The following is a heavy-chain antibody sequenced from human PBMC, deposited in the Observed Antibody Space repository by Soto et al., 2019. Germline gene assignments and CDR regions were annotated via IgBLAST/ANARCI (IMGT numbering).Heavy chain of an antibody. J-gene: IGHJ4*02. CDR3: ARDRDGYNYYFDY. CDR1: GFTFSTYW. V-gene: IGHV3-7*01. D-gene: IGHD5-12*01. Sequence: GGSLRLSCAASGFTFSTYWMGWVRQAPGKGLEWVANIKQDGTEKYYVDSVKGRFTISRDNARNSLYLQMNSLRAEDTAVYYCARDRDGYNYYFDYWGQGTLVTVSS. CDR2: IKQDGTEK.